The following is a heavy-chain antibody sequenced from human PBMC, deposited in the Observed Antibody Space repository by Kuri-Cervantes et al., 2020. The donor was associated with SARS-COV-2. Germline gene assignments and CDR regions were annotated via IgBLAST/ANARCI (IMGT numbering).Heavy chain of an antibody. D-gene: IGHD3-3*01. V-gene: IGHV4-31*03. CDR3: ARVGSTIFGVVRWFDP. CDR2: IYYSGST. J-gene: IGHJ5*02. CDR1: GGPISSGDYY. Sequence: SETLSLTCTVSGGPISSGDYYWSWIRQHPGKGLEWIGYIYYSGSTYYNPSLKSRVTISVDTSKNQFSLKLSSVTAADTAVYYCARVGSTIFGVVRWFDPWGQGTLVTVSS.